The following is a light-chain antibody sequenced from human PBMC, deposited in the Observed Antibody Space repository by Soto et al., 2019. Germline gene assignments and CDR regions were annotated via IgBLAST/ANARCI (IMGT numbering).Light chain of an antibody. Sequence: DIQMNQSPSALSASIVERCTITFRASQNIGSFLNSYQQKPGEAPRLLVYSAFRIQSGVPSRFNASGSGTDFTLSISSLQPEDFSTYYFQQGSTTPITFGLGTRLEIK. CDR1: QNIGSF. CDR3: QQGSTTPIT. V-gene: IGKV1-39*01. CDR2: SAF. J-gene: IGKJ5*01.